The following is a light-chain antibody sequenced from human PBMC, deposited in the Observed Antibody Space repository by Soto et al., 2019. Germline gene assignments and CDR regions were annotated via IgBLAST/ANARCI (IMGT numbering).Light chain of an antibody. CDR1: QSVSSS. CDR2: DAS. Sequence: EIVLTQSPATLSLSPGDRATLSCRVSQSVSSSLAWYQQKPGQAPRLLIYDASNRATGIPTRFSGSGSGTDFTLTISSLEPEDFAVYYCQQRSNWPITFGQGTRLEIK. V-gene: IGKV3-11*01. J-gene: IGKJ5*01. CDR3: QQRSNWPIT.